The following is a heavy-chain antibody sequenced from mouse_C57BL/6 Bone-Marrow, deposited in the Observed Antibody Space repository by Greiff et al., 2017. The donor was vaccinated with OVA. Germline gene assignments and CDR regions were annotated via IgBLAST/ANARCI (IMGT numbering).Heavy chain of an antibody. J-gene: IGHJ4*01. CDR2: IWRGGST. V-gene: IGHV2-5*01. CDR1: GFSLTSYG. Sequence: VQRVESGPGLVQPSQSLSITCTVSGFSLTSYGVHWVRQSPGKGLEWLGVIWRGGSTDYNAAFMSRLSITKDNSKSQVFFKMNSLQADDTAIYYGAIPYDYLYAMDYWGQGTSVTVSS. CDR3: AIPYDYLYAMDY. D-gene: IGHD2-4*01.